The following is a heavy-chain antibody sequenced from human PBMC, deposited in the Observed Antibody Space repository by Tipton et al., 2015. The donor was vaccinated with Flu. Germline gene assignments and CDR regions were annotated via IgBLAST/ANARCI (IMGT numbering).Heavy chain of an antibody. Sequence: TLSLTCTVSGGSISSYYWSWIRQPPGKGLEWIGYIYYNGNTNYNPSLKSRVTIPVDTSKNQFSLKVSSVTAADTAVYYCARYGSYFEYWGQGTLVTVSS. J-gene: IGHJ4*02. V-gene: IGHV4-59*07. CDR3: ARYGSYFEY. D-gene: IGHD1-26*01. CDR1: GGSISSYY. CDR2: IYYNGNT.